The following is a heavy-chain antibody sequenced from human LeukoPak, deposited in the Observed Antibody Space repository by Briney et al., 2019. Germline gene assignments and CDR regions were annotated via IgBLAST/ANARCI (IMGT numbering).Heavy chain of an antibody. Sequence: QTGGSLRLSCAASGFTVSSNYLSWVRQAPGKGLEWVSAISGSGGSTYYADSVKGRFTISRDNSKNTLYLQMNSLRAEDTAVYYCAKDDGYGGNSDYWGQGTLVTVSS. CDR3: AKDDGYGGNSDY. D-gene: IGHD4-23*01. CDR1: GFTVSSNY. V-gene: IGHV3-23*01. J-gene: IGHJ4*02. CDR2: ISGSGGST.